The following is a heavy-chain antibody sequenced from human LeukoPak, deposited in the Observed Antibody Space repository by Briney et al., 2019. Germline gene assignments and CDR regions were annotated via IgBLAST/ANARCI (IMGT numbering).Heavy chain of an antibody. D-gene: IGHD6-6*01. CDR3: ARAPSARTYFDF. V-gene: IGHV4-59*01. CDR2: IYYTGSS. CDR1: GGSINNYY. Sequence: SETLSLTCTVSGGSINNYYWSWIRQPPGKGLEWIGSIYYTGSSIYSPSPKSRVTMSVDRSNNQFSLKLRSVTPADTAVYYCARAPSARTYFDFWGQGTLVSVSS. J-gene: IGHJ4*02.